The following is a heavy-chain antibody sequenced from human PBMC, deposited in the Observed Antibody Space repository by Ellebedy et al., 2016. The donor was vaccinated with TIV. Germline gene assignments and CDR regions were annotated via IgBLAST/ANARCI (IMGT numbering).Heavy chain of an antibody. CDR3: ARIGLSDGYWSLFDF. Sequence: MPSETLSLTCTVSGGSISSYYWSWIRQPPGKGLEWIGYIYYSGSTSYNPSLKSRVTISGDTSTSHLSLKLSSVTAADTAIYFCARIGLSDGYWSLFDFWGQGTVVIVSS. D-gene: IGHD3-22*01. J-gene: IGHJ4*02. V-gene: IGHV4-59*01. CDR1: GGSISSYY. CDR2: IYYSGST.